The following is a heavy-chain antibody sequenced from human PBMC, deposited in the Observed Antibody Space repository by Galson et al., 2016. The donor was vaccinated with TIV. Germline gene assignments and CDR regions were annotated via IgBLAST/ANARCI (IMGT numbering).Heavy chain of an antibody. V-gene: IGHV4-38-2*02. D-gene: IGHD2-2*03. CDR2: IYHTGRA. J-gene: IGHJ4*02. CDR3: GRDPGWIRGDY. Sequence: ETLSLTCSVSGYSITSGYYFAWIRQSPGKGLEWIASIYHTGRAYYNPSLNSRATISVDTSKNQFYLGLTSVTAADTAVYYCGRDPGWIRGDYWGQGILVTVSS. CDR1: GYSITSGYY.